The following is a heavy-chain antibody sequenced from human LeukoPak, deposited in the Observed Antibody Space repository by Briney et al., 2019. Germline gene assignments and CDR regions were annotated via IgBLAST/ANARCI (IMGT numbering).Heavy chain of an antibody. Sequence: PSETLSLTCTVSGGSISSYYWSWIRQPPGKGLEWIGYIYYSGSTNYNPSLKSRVTISVDTSKNQFSLKLSSVTAADTAVYYCARGRHEAYCGGDCYSYYFDYWGQGTLVTVSS. V-gene: IGHV4-59*01. J-gene: IGHJ4*02. CDR1: GGSISSYY. CDR2: IYYSGST. CDR3: ARGRHEAYCGGDCYSYYFDY. D-gene: IGHD2-21*02.